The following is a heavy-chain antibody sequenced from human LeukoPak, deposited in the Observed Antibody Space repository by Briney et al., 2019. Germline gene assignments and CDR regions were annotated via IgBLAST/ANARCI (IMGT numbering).Heavy chain of an antibody. D-gene: IGHD5-12*01. CDR3: AGLRVDIVATAQRRIWYVDL. CDR2: INHSGST. J-gene: IGHJ2*01. V-gene: IGHV4-34*01. CDR1: GGSFSGYY. Sequence: SETLSLTCAVYGGSFSGYYWSWIRQPPGKGLEWIGEINHSGSTNYNPSLKSRVTISVDTSKNQFSLKLSSVTAADTAVYYCAGLRVDIVATAQRRIWYVDLWGRGTLVTVSS.